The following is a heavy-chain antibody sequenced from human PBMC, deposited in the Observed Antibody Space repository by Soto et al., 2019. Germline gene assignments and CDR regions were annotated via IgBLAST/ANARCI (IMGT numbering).Heavy chain of an antibody. CDR1: GGSISSSSYY. CDR3: ARHGDYGDHFDY. J-gene: IGHJ4*02. Sequence: QLQLQESGPGLVKPSETLSLTCTVSGGSISSSSYYWGWIRQPPGKGLEWIGSIYYSGSTYYNPSLKRRLTSSVDTSKNQFSLKLSSVPAADTAVYYCARHGDYGDHFDYWGQGTLVTVSS. V-gene: IGHV4-39*01. CDR2: IYYSGST. D-gene: IGHD4-17*01.